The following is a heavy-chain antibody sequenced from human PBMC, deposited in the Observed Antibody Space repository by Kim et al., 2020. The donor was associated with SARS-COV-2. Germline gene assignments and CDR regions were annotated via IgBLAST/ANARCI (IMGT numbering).Heavy chain of an antibody. Sequence: QGRVTITADESTSTAYMELSSLRSEDTAVYYCARRLRLGELSFTDGAFDIWGQGTMVTVSS. V-gene: IGHV1-69*01. CDR3: ARRLRLGELSFTDGAFDI. J-gene: IGHJ3*02. D-gene: IGHD3-16*02.